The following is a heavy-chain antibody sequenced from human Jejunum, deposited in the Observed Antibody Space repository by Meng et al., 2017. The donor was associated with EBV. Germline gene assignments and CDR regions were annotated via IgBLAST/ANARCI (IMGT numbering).Heavy chain of an antibody. V-gene: IGHV1-69-2*01. CDR1: GYTFTDYY. CDR2: VDPEDGET. J-gene: IGHJ5*02. D-gene: IGHD3-16*01. Sequence: EVQLVKSGAEVEKPGAKVKISCKVSGYTFTDYYMNWVQQAPGKGLEWMGLVDPEDGETIYGEKFQGRVTLTADTSTETAYMELTSLRSDDTAVYYCAMSWFGRINRFDPWGQGTLVTVSS. CDR3: AMSWFGRINRFDP.